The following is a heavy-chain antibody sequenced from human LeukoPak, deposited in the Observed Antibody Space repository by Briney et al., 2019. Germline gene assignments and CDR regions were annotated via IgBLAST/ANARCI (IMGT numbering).Heavy chain of an antibody. CDR3: AKSDYAEGGIEY. Sequence: GGSLRLSCAASGFSFSRYGMHWARQAPGKGLEWVAFIRSDGSNKYYADSVKGRFPISRDNSKNTLYLQMNSLKPEDTAMYYCAKSDYAEGGIEYWGQGTLVTVSS. CDR1: GFSFSRYG. D-gene: IGHD4-17*01. CDR2: IRSDGSNK. V-gene: IGHV3-30*02. J-gene: IGHJ4*02.